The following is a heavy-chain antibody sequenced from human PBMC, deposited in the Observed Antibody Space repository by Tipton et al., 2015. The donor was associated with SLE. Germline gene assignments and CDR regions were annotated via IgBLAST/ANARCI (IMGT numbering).Heavy chain of an antibody. D-gene: IGHD3-3*01. CDR2: ISAYNGNT. CDR1: GYTFTSYG. CDR3: ARFRPSRTKTITIFEH. V-gene: IGHV1-18*01. Sequence: QLVQSGAEVKKPGASVKVSCKASGYTFTSYGISWVRQAPGQGLEWMGWISAYNGNTNYAQKLQGRVTMTTDTSTSTAYMELRSLRSDDTAGYYCARFRPSRTKTITIFEHWGPGSLVTVSS. J-gene: IGHJ1*01.